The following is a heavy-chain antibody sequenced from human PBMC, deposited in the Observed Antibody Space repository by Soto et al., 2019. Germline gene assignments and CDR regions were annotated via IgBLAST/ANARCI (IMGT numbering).Heavy chain of an antibody. CDR3: ARGWWELPTGALFDWFDP. V-gene: IGHV4-59*01. D-gene: IGHD1-26*01. Sequence: SETLSLTCTVSGGSISSYYWSWIRQPPGKGLEWIGYIYYSGSTNYNPSLKSRVTISVDTSKNQFSLKLSSVTAADTAVYYCARGWWELPTGALFDWFDPWGQGTLVTVSS. CDR1: GGSISSYY. CDR2: IYYSGST. J-gene: IGHJ5*02.